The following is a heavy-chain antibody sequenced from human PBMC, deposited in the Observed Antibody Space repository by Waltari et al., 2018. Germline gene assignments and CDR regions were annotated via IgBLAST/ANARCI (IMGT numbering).Heavy chain of an antibody. CDR3: ARVLSSYFQH. CDR2: LHTGGQT. J-gene: IGHJ1*01. CDR1: GFPVSSNS. Sequence: EVILVESGGGLIQPGGSVTISCAVSGFPVSSNSMTWVRHAPEKGLQLVSGLHTGGQTLYGNSVKGRFTISRDTSKNTLNLHINNLGVDDTGTYFCARVLSSYFQHWGRGALVIVS. V-gene: IGHV3-53*01. D-gene: IGHD3-10*01.